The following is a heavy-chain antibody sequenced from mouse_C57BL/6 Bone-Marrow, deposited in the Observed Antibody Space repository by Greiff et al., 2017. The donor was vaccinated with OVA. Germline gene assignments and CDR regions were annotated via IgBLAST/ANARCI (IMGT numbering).Heavy chain of an antibody. CDR1: GYSFTSYY. J-gene: IGHJ2*01. V-gene: IGHV1-66*01. CDR2: IYPGSGNT. Sequence: VKVVESGPELVKPGASVKISCKASGYSFTSYYIHWVKQRPGQGLEWIGWIYPGSGNTKYNEKFKGKATLTADTSSSTAYMQLSSLTSEDSAVYYCARSTTVVFDYWGQGTTLTVSS. D-gene: IGHD1-1*01. CDR3: ARSTTVVFDY.